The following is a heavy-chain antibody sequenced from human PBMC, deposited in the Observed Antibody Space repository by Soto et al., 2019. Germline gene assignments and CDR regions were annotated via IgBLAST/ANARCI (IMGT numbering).Heavy chain of an antibody. Sequence: PGGSLRLSCAASGFTFSSYGMHWVRQAPGKGLEWVAVISYDGSNKYYADSVKGRFTISRDNSKNTLYLQMNSLRAEDTAVYYCAKVGGYYDFWSGYYPSNYYYYYGMDVWGQGTTVTVS. CDR2: ISYDGSNK. J-gene: IGHJ6*02. CDR3: AKVGGYYDFWSGYYPSNYYYYYGMDV. D-gene: IGHD3-3*01. CDR1: GFTFSSYG. V-gene: IGHV3-30*18.